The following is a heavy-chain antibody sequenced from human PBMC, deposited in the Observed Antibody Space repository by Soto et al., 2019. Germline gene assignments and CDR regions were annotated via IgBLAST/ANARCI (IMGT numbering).Heavy chain of an antibody. J-gene: IGHJ6*02. Sequence: SGPTLVNPTQTLTLTCTFSGFSLSTSGMCVSWIRQPPGKALEWLALIDWDDDKYYSTSLKTRLTISKDTSKNQVVLTMTNMDPVDTATYYSARIRDAAYYYDSSGSKVLYYYYGMDVWGQGTTVTVSS. CDR2: IDWDDDK. CDR3: ARIRDAAYYYDSSGSKVLYYYYGMDV. CDR1: GFSLSTSGMC. V-gene: IGHV2-70*01. D-gene: IGHD3-22*01.